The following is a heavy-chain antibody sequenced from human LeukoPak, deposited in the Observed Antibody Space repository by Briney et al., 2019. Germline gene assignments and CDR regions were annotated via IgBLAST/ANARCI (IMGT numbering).Heavy chain of an antibody. V-gene: IGHV3-74*01. CDR2: IDIDGSTT. J-gene: IGHJ4*02. CDR1: GFTFKLYW. D-gene: IGHD1-26*01. Sequence: GSLRLSCAASGFTFKLYWMHWVRQAPGKGLVWVSRIDIDGSTTNYADSVRGRLTISRDNAKDTVYLQMNRLRVEDTAVYYCLLVGTTTQPPDYWGQGTLVTVSS. CDR3: LLVGTTTQPPDY.